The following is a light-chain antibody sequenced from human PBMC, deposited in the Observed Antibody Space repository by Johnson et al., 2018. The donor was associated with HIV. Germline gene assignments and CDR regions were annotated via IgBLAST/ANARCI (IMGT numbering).Light chain of an antibody. Sequence: QPVLTQPPSVSAAPGQKVTISCSGSSSNIGNNYVSWYQQFPGTAPKLLIYDNSKRPSKIPDRFSGSKSGTSATLGITGLQTGDEADYYCGTWDNSLIARYVFGTVTKVTVL. CDR2: DNS. J-gene: IGLJ1*01. V-gene: IGLV1-51*01. CDR1: SSNIGNNY. CDR3: GTWDNSLIARYV.